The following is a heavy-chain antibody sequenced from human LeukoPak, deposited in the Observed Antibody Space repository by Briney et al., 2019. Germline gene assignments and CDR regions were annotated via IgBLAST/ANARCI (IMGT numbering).Heavy chain of an antibody. D-gene: IGHD3-10*01. CDR2: INHSGST. Sequence: PSEALSLTCAVYGGSFSGYYWSWIRQPPGKGLEWIGEINHSGSTNYNPSLKSRVTISINTSKNQFSLKLSSVTAADTAVYYCARQPKTPRLLWFGGNNWFDPWGQGTLVTVSS. CDR3: ARQPKTPRLLWFGGNNWFDP. CDR1: GGSFSGYY. V-gene: IGHV4-34*01. J-gene: IGHJ5*02.